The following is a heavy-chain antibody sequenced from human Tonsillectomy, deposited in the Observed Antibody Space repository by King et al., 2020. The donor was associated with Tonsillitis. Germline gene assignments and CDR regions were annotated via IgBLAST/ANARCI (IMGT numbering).Heavy chain of an antibody. D-gene: IGHD3-16*01. V-gene: IGHV1-69*06. J-gene: IGHJ3*02. CDR1: GGTFGSYA. Sequence: VQLVESGAEVKKPGSSVKVSCQSSGGTFGSYAFSWVRQAPGQGLEWMGGIIPIFGTSNYTQKFQGRVTMTADKSTSTAYLELSSLRSEDTAMYYCAREGGGGDAFDIRGQGTMVTVSS. CDR3: AREGGGGDAFDI. CDR2: IIPIFGTS.